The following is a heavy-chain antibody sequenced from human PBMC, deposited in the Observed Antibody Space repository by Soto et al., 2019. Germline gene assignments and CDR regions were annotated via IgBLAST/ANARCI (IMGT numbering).Heavy chain of an antibody. CDR2: VNPNSGNT. Sequence: GASVKVSCKASGYTFTSYDINWVRQATGQGLEWMGWVNPNSGNTGYAQKFQGRVTMTRNTSISTAYMELSSLRSEDTAVYYCARPFQGIAARLHYYYYMDVWGKGTTVTVSS. CDR3: ARPFQGIAARLHYYYYMDV. V-gene: IGHV1-8*01. CDR1: GYTFTSYD. D-gene: IGHD6-6*01. J-gene: IGHJ6*03.